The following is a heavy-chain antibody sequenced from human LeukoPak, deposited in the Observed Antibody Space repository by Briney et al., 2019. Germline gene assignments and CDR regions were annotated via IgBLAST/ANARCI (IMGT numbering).Heavy chain of an antibody. CDR2: ISGGSGST. CDR3: AKHRFESGGYHSTD. J-gene: IGHJ4*02. CDR1: GFTFSSYA. D-gene: IGHD3-22*01. V-gene: IGHV3-23*01. Sequence: GGSLRLSCAAAGFTFSSYAMSWVRQAPGKGLAWVSTISGGSGSTYCADSVKGRFTISRDNSKNTLYLQMNSLRDEDTAVYYCAKHRFESGGYHSTDWGQGTLVTVSS.